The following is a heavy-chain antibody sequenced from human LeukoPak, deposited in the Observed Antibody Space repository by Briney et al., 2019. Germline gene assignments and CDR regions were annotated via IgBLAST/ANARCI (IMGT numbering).Heavy chain of an antibody. Sequence: ASVKVSCKASGGTFSSYAISWVRQAPGQGLEWMVRIIPILGIANYAQKFQGRVTITADKSTSTAYMELSSLRSEDTAVYYCARVEEYSSSWYIDYWGQGTLVTVSS. CDR3: ARVEEYSSSWYIDY. D-gene: IGHD6-13*01. J-gene: IGHJ4*02. V-gene: IGHV1-69*04. CDR2: IIPILGIA. CDR1: GGTFSSYA.